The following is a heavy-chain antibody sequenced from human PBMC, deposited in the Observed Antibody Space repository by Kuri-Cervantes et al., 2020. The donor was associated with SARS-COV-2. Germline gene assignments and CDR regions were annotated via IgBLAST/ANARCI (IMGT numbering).Heavy chain of an antibody. D-gene: IGHD3-10*01. CDR1: GFTFSSYS. V-gene: IGHV3-21*04. Sequence: GGSLRLSCAASGFTFSSYSMNWVRQAPGKGLEWVSSISSSSSYIYYADSVKGRFTISRDNAKNSLYLQMNSLRAEDTAVYYCARELWFGELSPNWFDPWGQGTLVTVSS. J-gene: IGHJ5*02. CDR2: ISSSSSYI. CDR3: ARELWFGELSPNWFDP.